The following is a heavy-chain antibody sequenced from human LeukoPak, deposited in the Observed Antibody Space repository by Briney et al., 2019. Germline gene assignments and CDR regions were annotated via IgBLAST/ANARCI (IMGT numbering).Heavy chain of an antibody. CDR2: INHSGST. Sequence: SETLSLTCAVYAWSFSDSYWSWIRQPPGKGLEWIGEINHSGSTNYNPSLKSRVTISVDTSKNQFSLKLTSVTAADTAVVYCAIGSRYYDVLTGYYNQNWFDPWGQGTLVTVSS. D-gene: IGHD3-9*01. J-gene: IGHJ5*02. V-gene: IGHV4-34*01. CDR3: AIGSRYYDVLTGYYNQNWFDP. CDR1: AWSFSDSY.